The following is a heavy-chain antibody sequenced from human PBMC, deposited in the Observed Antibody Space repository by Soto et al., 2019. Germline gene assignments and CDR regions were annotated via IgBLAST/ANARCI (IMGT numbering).Heavy chain of an antibody. Sequence: ASVKVSCKTSGGTFSRHAISWVRQAPGHGLEWMGGIIPIFGTANYAQKFQGRVTITADESTSTAYMELSNLRSEDTAVYYCARDGIINIWPYYFGMDVWGQGTTVTV. V-gene: IGHV1-69*13. CDR2: IIPIFGTA. CDR1: GGTFSRHA. CDR3: ARDGIINIWPYYFGMDV. J-gene: IGHJ6*02. D-gene: IGHD3-9*01.